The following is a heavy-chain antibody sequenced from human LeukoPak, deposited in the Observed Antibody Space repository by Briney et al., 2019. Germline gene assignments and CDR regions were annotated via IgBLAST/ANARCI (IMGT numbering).Heavy chain of an antibody. V-gene: IGHV1-2*02. D-gene: IGHD1-1*01. CDR1: AYTFTGYY. CDR2: INANSGGT. Sequence: ASVKVSCKASAYTFTGYYMHWVRQAPGQGLEWMGWINANSGGTDYAQKFQGRVTMTRDTSIRTAYMELSSLRSEDTAVYYCAGGTYNWMPPGYYGMDVWGQGTTVTVSS. CDR3: AGGTYNWMPPGYYGMDV. J-gene: IGHJ6*02.